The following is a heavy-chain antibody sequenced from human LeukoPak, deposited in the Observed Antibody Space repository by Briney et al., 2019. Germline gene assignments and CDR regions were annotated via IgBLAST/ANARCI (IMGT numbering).Heavy chain of an antibody. D-gene: IGHD2-8*01. CDR2: IRDKGYGHAT. CDR3: TTPNEGNWFDP. V-gene: IGHV3-73*01. J-gene: IGHJ5*02. CDR1: GFTFSDSA. Sequence: GGSLKLSCAASGFTFSDSAIHWVRQASRKGLDWVGRIRDKGYGHATAYAASVKGRFTLSRDDSKNTAYLQMNSLKTEDTALYYCTTPNEGNWFDPWGQGTLVTVSS.